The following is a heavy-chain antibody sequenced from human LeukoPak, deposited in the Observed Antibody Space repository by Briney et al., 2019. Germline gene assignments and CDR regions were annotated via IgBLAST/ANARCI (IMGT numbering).Heavy chain of an antibody. J-gene: IGHJ4*02. CDR1: GGSFSGYY. Sequence: SETLSLTCAVYGGSFSGYYWSWIRQPPGKGLEWIGEINHSGSTNYNPSLKSRVTISVDTSKNQFSLKLSSVTAADTAVYYCARRGRGYSYGSDYWGQGTLVTVSS. CDR2: INHSGST. D-gene: IGHD5-18*01. V-gene: IGHV4-34*01. CDR3: ARRGRGYSYGSDY.